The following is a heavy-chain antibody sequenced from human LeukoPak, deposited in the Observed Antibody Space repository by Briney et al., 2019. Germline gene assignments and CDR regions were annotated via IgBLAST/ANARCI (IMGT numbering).Heavy chain of an antibody. CDR2: VKGDGRTT. Sequence: GGSLRLSCATSGLTFSDFWMHWVRQPPGKGLVWVALVKGDGRTTIYADSVKGRFTISRDNAKNTLYLQMNSLRADDSGVYYCATGHSYGYDYWGQGVLVTVSS. CDR1: GLTFSDFW. J-gene: IGHJ4*02. D-gene: IGHD5-18*01. V-gene: IGHV3-74*01. CDR3: ATGHSYGYDY.